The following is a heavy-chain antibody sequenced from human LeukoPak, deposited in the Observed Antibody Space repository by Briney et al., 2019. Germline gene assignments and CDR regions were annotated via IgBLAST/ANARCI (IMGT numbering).Heavy chain of an antibody. D-gene: IGHD3-3*01. Sequence: GGSLRLSCAASGFTFSSYAMSWVRQASGKGLEWVSAISGSGGSTYYADSVKGRFTISRDNSKNTLYLQMNSLRAEDTAVYYCAKDGDFWSGLVDYFDYWGQGTLVTVSS. J-gene: IGHJ4*02. CDR1: GFTFSSYA. CDR2: ISGSGGST. CDR3: AKDGDFWSGLVDYFDY. V-gene: IGHV3-23*01.